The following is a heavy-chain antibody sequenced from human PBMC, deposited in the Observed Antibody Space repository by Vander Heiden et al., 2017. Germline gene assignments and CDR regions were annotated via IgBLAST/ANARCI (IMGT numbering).Heavy chain of an antibody. J-gene: IGHJ5*01. CDR1: GFTFSSYE. CDR2: ISSSGSTI. D-gene: IGHD6-13*01. CDR3: ARHGISSWDCDTKYDS. V-gene: IGHV3-48*03. Sequence: EVQLVESGGGLVQPGGSLRLSCAASGFTFSSYEMNWVAYISSSGSTIYSADALMGRFTISRDNAKNSLDLKMNSLRAEQTDVYYCARHGISSWDCDTKYDSWFHGSLINISS.